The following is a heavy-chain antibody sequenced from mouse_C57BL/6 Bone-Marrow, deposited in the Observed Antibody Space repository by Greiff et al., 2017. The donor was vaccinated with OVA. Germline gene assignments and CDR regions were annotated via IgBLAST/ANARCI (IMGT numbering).Heavy chain of an antibody. CDR3: TKIYYGNYEGY. CDR2: IRLKSDNYAT. CDR1: GFTFSNYW. Sequence: EVKVVESGGGLVQPGGSMKLSCVASGFTFSNYWMNWVRQSPEKGLEWVAQIRLKSDNYATHYAESVKGRFTISRDDSKSSVYLQMNNLRAEDTGIYYCTKIYYGNYEGYWGQGTTLTVSS. J-gene: IGHJ2*01. D-gene: IGHD2-1*01. V-gene: IGHV6-3*01.